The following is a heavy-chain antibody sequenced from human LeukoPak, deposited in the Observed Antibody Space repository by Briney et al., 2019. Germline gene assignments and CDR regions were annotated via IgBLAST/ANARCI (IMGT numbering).Heavy chain of an antibody. CDR1: GGSISTTSYY. J-gene: IGHJ5*02. CDR2: IYSSGNT. V-gene: IGHV4-39*01. CDR3: ARHSGLRSPFDP. Sequence: SETLSLTCTVSGGSISTTSYYWGWIRQPPGRDLEWIGSIYSSGNTYYNPSLESRVTISVDTSKNQLPLKPTSATAADTSVYYCARHSGLRSPFDPWGQGTLVTVSS. D-gene: IGHD3-3*01.